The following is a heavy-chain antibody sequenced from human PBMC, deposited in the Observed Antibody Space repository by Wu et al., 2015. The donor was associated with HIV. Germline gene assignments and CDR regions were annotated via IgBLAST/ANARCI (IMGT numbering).Heavy chain of an antibody. J-gene: IGHJ4*02. V-gene: IGHV1-2*02. Sequence: QVQLLQSGAEVKKPGSSVKVSCKTSGGSFKHYAMNWVRQVPGQGLEWMSWINPYSGDTTSAQKFQGRVTMTRDTSATTAYLELASLRSDDTALYFCARGRPPLGELALERFPEGTFDYWGQGTVVTVSS. CDR3: ARGRPPLGELALERFPEGTFDY. CDR2: INPYSGDT. CDR1: GGSFKHYA. D-gene: IGHD1-1*01.